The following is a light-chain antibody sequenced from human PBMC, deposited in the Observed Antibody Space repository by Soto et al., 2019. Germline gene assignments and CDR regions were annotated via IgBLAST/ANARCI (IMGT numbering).Light chain of an antibody. CDR1: QGISNY. CDR3: QKYYSAPRT. J-gene: IGKJ1*01. Sequence: DIQMTQSPSSLSASVGDRVTITCRASQGISNYLAWYQQKPGKVPKLLIYAASTLQSGVPSRFSGSGSGTDFALNISSLPPEDVATYYCQKYYSAPRTFGQGTKVEVK. CDR2: AAS. V-gene: IGKV1-27*01.